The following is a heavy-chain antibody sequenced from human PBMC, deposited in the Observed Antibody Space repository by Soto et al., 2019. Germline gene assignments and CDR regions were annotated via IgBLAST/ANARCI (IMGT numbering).Heavy chain of an antibody. D-gene: IGHD3-10*01. CDR1: GFSLSTSGVG. J-gene: IGHJ6*03. Sequence: SGPTLVNPTQTLTLTCTFSGFSLSTSGVGVGWIRQPPGKALEWLALIYWDDDKRYSPSLKSRLTITKETSKNQVVLKMTNMDPVDTATYYCAHMVSGVRGVFSSGLFWSYMDVWGKGTTVTVSS. CDR3: AHMVSGVRGVFSSGLFWSYMDV. CDR2: IYWDDDK. V-gene: IGHV2-5*02.